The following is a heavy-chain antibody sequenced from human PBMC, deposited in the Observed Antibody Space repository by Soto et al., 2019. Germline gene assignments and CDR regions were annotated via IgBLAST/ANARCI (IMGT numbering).Heavy chain of an antibody. CDR1: TDSFSTDF. J-gene: IGHJ5*02. V-gene: IGHV4-4*07. D-gene: IGHD3-10*01. Sequence: PWETLSLTCAVSTDSFSTDFWSWIRQPAGKGLEFIGRIYSSGDTKCNPSLRSRLTTSAGRSKNQLSLKLSSVTAADAAVYYCARASIHITVRDLTYMFGLHFSSHLWGQRPQVTGSS. CDR2: IYSSGDT. CDR3: ARASIHITVRDLTYMFGLHFSSHL.